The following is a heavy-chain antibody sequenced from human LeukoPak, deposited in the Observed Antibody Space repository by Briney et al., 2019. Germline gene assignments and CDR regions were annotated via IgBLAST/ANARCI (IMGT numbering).Heavy chain of an antibody. D-gene: IGHD3-10*01. Sequence: SETLSLTCTVSGGSISSYYWSWIRQPPGKGPEWIGYIYYSGSTNYNPSLKSRVTISVDTSKNQFSLKLSSVTAADTAVYYCARDRYGSGSYSAYWGQGTLVTVSS. CDR3: ARDRYGSGSYSAY. CDR2: IYYSGST. CDR1: GGSISSYY. V-gene: IGHV4-59*01. J-gene: IGHJ4*02.